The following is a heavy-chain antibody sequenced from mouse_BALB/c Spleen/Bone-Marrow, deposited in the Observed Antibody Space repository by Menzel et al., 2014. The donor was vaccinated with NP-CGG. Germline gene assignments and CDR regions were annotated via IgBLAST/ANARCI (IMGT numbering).Heavy chain of an antibody. CDR3: ARHSGGNYGYAMDY. D-gene: IGHD2-1*01. Sequence: QVQPQQSGPGLVAPSQSLSITCTISGFSLTSYGVHWVRQPPGKGLEGLVVIWSDGSTTYNSALKSRLSISKDNSKSQVFLKMNSLQTDDTAMYYCARHSGGNYGYAMDYWGQGTSVTVSS. V-gene: IGHV2-6-1*01. CDR2: IWSDGST. CDR1: GFSLTSYG. J-gene: IGHJ4*01.